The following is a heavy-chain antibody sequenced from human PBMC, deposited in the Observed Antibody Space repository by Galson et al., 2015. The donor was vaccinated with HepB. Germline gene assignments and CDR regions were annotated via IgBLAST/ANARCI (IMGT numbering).Heavy chain of an antibody. J-gene: IGHJ4*02. CDR3: AKDKSASGSSGFNC. D-gene: IGHD6-19*01. V-gene: IGHV3-23*01. Sequence: SLRLSCAASGFTFSSYVMSWVRQAPGKGPEWVSGISSSGDSTYYADSVKGRFTISRDNSKNTLYLQMSSLSAEDTAVYYCAKDKSASGSSGFNCWGQGTLVTVSS. CDR2: ISSSGDST. CDR1: GFTFSSYV.